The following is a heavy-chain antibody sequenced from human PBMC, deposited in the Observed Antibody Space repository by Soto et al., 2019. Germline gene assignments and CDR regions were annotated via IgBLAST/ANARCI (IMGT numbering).Heavy chain of an antibody. Sequence: SEPLSLTCTVSGGSIRSYYWSWIRQPPWRGLEWIGYIYYSGSTNYNPSLKSRVTISVDTSKNQSSLKLSSVTAADTAVYYCARKSGSSWYDYYYGMDVWGQGTTVPVSS. CDR1: GGSIRSYY. V-gene: IGHV4-59*01. J-gene: IGHJ6*02. D-gene: IGHD6-13*01. CDR3: ARKSGSSWYDYYYGMDV. CDR2: IYYSGST.